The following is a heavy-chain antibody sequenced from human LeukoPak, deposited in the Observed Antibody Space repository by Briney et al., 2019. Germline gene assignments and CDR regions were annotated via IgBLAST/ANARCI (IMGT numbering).Heavy chain of an antibody. CDR3: ARCIAARPLVRVAFDI. J-gene: IGHJ3*02. Sequence: SVKVSCKASGGTFSSYAISWVRQAPGQGLEWMGGIIPIFGTANYAQKFQGRVTITTDESTSTAYMELSSLRSEDTAVYYCARCIAARPLVRVAFDIWGQGTMVTVSS. V-gene: IGHV1-69*05. CDR1: GGTFSSYA. D-gene: IGHD6-6*01. CDR2: IIPIFGTA.